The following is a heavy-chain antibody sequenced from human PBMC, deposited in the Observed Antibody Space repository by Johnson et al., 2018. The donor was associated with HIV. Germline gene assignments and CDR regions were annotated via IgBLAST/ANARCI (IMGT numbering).Heavy chain of an antibody. D-gene: IGHD3-10*01. Sequence: EVQLVESGGGLVKPGGSLRLSCAASGFTFSDYYMSWIRQAPGKGLEWVSVIYSGGSTYYADSVKGRFTISRDSSKNTLYLQLNSLRVEDTAVYYCARALSRFGVSDAFDVWGQGTMVTVSS. CDR1: GFTFSDYY. CDR2: IYSGGST. V-gene: IGHV3-66*01. CDR3: ARALSRFGVSDAFDV. J-gene: IGHJ3*01.